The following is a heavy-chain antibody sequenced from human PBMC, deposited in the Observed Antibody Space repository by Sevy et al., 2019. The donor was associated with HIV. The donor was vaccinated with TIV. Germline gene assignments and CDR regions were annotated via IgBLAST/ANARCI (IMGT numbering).Heavy chain of an antibody. CDR2: ISSSSSYI. J-gene: IGHJ4*02. CDR1: GFTFSSYS. V-gene: IGHV3-21*01. CDR3: ARVHRGGSLGRYYFDY. D-gene: IGHD3-16*01. Sequence: GESLKISCAASGFTFSSYSMNWVRQAPGKGLEWVSSISSSSSYIYYADSVKGRFTISRDNAKNSLYLQMNSLRAEDTAVYYCARVHRGGSLGRYYFDYWGQGTLVTVSS.